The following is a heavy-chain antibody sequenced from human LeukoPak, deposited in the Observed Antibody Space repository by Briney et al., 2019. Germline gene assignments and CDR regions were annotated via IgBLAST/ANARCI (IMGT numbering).Heavy chain of an antibody. CDR2: IIPIFGTA. CDR3: ATQNGGYCSGGSCYSRGPFDY. Sequence: SVKVSCKASGGTFSSYAISWVRQAPGQGLEWMGGIIPIFGTANYAQKFQGRVTITADESTSTAYMELSSLRSEDTAVYYCATQNGGYCSGGSCYSRGPFDYWGQGTLVTVSS. CDR1: GGTFSSYA. D-gene: IGHD2-15*01. V-gene: IGHV1-69*13. J-gene: IGHJ4*02.